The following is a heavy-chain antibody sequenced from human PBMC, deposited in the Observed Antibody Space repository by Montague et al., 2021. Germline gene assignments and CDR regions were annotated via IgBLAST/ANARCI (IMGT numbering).Heavy chain of an antibody. CDR2: IYHTGSA. Sequence: TLSLTCVVFGDSISSGGYSWSWIRQPPGKGLEWIGYIYHTGSASHNPSLKSRVIISVDRAKNHFSLKLSSVAAADTAVYYCARGIPAHYYDSSGDAFDIWGQGTMVTVSS. V-gene: IGHV4-30-2*01. D-gene: IGHD3-22*01. J-gene: IGHJ3*02. CDR1: GDSISSGGYS. CDR3: ARGIPAHYYDSSGDAFDI.